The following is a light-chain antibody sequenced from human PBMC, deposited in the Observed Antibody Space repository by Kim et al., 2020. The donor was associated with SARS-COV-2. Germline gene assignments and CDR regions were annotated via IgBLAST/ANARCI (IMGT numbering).Light chain of an antibody. CDR3: LQDYSYPWT. CDR1: QVIRND. Sequence: ASVGDRVTIPCRASQVIRNDLGWYQQKPGKAPKLLISAASTLHTGVPSRFSGSGSGTDFTLTISSLQPEDFATYYCLQDYSYPWTFGQGTKVDIK. V-gene: IGKV1-6*01. J-gene: IGKJ1*01. CDR2: AAS.